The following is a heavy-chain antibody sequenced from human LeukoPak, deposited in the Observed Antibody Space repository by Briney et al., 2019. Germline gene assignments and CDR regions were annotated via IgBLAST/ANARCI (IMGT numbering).Heavy chain of an antibody. Sequence: PGTPLRLSCAASGFTVSSNYMSWVRQAPGKGLEWVSVIYSGGSTYYADSVKGRFTISRDTSKNTLYLQMNSLRAEDTAVYYCARGSIVGATTPYYYYMDVWGKGTTVTVSS. V-gene: IGHV3-53*01. CDR2: IYSGGST. J-gene: IGHJ6*03. D-gene: IGHD1-26*01. CDR1: GFTVSSNY. CDR3: ARGSIVGATTPYYYYMDV.